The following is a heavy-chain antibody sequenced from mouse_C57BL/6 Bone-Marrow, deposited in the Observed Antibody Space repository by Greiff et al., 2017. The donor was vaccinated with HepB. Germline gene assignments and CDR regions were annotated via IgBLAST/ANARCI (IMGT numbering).Heavy chain of an antibody. J-gene: IGHJ1*03. CDR1: GYSITSDY. V-gene: IGHV3-8*01. D-gene: IGHD1-1*01. Sequence: EVKLVESGPGLAKPSQTLSLTCSVTGYSITSDYWNWIRKFPGNKLEYMGYISYSGSTYYNPSLKSRISITRDTSKNQYYLQLNSVTTEDTATYYCARELDITTVVARERYFDVWGTGTTVTVSS. CDR2: ISYSGST. CDR3: ARELDITTVVARERYFDV.